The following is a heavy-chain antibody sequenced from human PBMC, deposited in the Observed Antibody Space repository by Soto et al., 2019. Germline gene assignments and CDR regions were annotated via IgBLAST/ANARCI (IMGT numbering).Heavy chain of an antibody. V-gene: IGHV3-21*03. D-gene: IGHD2-8*01. CDR2: ISPTSEYI. J-gene: IGHJ4*02. Sequence: PGGSLSLSWASSGVSFSRHSVSWVRQAPGKGLEWVSSISPTSEYIYHAAPVKGRFTISRDDSKNTLYLQMNSLKIEDTPAYYCITDGPDGRAYWVQGTQVTGSS. CDR1: GVSFSRHS. CDR3: ITDGPDGRAY.